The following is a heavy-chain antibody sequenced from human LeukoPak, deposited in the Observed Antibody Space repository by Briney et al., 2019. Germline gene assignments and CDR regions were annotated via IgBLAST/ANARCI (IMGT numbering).Heavy chain of an antibody. CDR1: GGSFSGYY. Sequence: PSETLSLTCAVYGGSFSGYYWSWIRQPPGKGLEWIGEINHSGSTNYNPSLKSRVTISVDTSKNQFSLKLSSVTAADTAVYYCARKTAPGGWRYYDFWSGYSRNPYYFDYWGQGTLVTVSS. J-gene: IGHJ4*02. CDR2: INHSGST. CDR3: ARKTAPGGWRYYDFWSGYSRNPYYFDY. V-gene: IGHV4-34*01. D-gene: IGHD3-3*01.